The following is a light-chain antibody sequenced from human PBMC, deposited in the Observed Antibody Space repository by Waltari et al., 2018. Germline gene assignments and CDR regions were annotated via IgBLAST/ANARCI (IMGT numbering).Light chain of an antibody. CDR2: EAT. CDR3: CSFAGRSTWV. Sequence: QSALTQPASVSGSPGQSLAVPCTGSRSDVGTSNLVSWYQQHPGKAPKLIIYEATKRPSGVSNRFSGSKSGNMASLTISGLQAEDEAEYYCCSFAGRSTWVFGTGTKVTVL. CDR1: RSDVGTSNL. V-gene: IGLV2-23*01. J-gene: IGLJ1*01.